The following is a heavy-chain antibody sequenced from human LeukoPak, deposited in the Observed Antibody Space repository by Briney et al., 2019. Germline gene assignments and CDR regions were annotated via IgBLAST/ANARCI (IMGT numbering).Heavy chain of an antibody. J-gene: IGHJ4*02. CDR1: GFTFSNYA. V-gene: IGHV3-23*01. CDR3: AKGVGYCSGGSCQQFDY. Sequence: PGGSLRLSCVASGFTFSNYAMSWIRQAPGKGLEWVSSISVGGTTTYYADSVKGRFSISRDNSENTLYLQMNSLRAEDTAVYYCAKGVGYCSGGSCQQFDYWGQGTLVTVSS. CDR2: ISVGGTTT. D-gene: IGHD2-15*01.